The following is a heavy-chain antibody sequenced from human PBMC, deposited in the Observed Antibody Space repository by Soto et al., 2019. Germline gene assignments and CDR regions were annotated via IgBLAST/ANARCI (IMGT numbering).Heavy chain of an antibody. CDR3: AGEGVQLPFTGAFGMDV. Sequence: GASVKVSCKASGYTFTSYAMHWVRQAPGQRLEWMGWINAGNGNTKYSQKFQGRVTITRDTSASTAYMELSSLRSEDTAVYYCAGEGVQLPFTGAFGMDVRGQGTTVTVSS. D-gene: IGHD1-26*01. V-gene: IGHV1-3*01. CDR1: GYTFTSYA. CDR2: INAGNGNT. J-gene: IGHJ6*02.